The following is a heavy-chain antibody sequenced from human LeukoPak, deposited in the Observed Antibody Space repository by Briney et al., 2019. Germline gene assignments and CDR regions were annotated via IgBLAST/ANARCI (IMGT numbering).Heavy chain of an antibody. CDR3: AKAGKVGATTRGHFDY. V-gene: IGHV3-30-3*01. CDR1: GFTFSSYA. CDR2: ISYDGSNK. J-gene: IGHJ4*02. D-gene: IGHD1-26*01. Sequence: GGSLRLSCAASGFTFSSYAMHWVRQAPGKGLEWVAVISYDGSNKYYADSVKGRFTISRDNSKNTLYLQMNSLRAEDTAVYYCAKAGKVGATTRGHFDYWGQGTLVTVSS.